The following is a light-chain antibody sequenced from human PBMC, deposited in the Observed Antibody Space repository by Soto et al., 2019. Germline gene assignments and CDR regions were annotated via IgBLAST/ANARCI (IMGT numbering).Light chain of an antibody. V-gene: IGLV1-51*01. J-gene: IGLJ3*02. CDR2: EVR. CDR1: SSNIGGNS. Sequence: QSVMTQPPSVSAAPGQKVTISCSGSSSNIGGNSVSWYQQLPGTAPKLLIYEVRNRLSGVSNRFSGSKSGNTASLTISGLQSEDEADYYCTSYTPTGALVFGSGTKLTVL. CDR3: TSYTPTGALV.